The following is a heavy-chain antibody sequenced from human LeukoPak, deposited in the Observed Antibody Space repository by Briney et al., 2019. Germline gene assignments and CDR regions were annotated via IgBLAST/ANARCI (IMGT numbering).Heavy chain of an antibody. V-gene: IGHV4-39*07. CDR1: GGSISSSSYY. CDR3: ASPQVNKKKYTMIVVPGQSLNAFDI. J-gene: IGHJ3*02. CDR2: VYCSGST. Sequence: PSETLSLTCTVSGGSISSSSYYWGWIRQPPGKGLDWIGNVYCSGSTYYNPSLKSRVTISVDTSKNQFSLKLSSVTAADTAVYYCASPQVNKKKYTMIVVPGQSLNAFDIWGQGTMVTVSS. D-gene: IGHD3-22*01.